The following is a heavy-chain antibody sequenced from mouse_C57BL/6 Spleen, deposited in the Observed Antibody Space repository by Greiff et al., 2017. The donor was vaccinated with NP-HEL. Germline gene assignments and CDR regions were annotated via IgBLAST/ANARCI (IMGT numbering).Heavy chain of an antibody. D-gene: IGHD1-1*01. CDR1: GFNIKDYY. Sequence: VQLKQSGAELVKPGASVKLSCTASGFNIKDYYMHWVKQRTEQGLEWIGRIDPEDGETKYAPKFKGKATIPADTSSNTAYLQLSSLTTEDTAVYYCASHYYGSSLFDYWGQGTTLTVSS. CDR2: IDPEDGET. J-gene: IGHJ2*01. CDR3: ASHYYGSSLFDY. V-gene: IGHV14-2*01.